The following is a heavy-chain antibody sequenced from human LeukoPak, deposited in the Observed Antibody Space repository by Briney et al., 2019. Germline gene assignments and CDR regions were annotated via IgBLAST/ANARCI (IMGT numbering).Heavy chain of an antibody. D-gene: IGHD2-2*01. V-gene: IGHV4-38-2*02. CDR1: GYSISSGYY. CDR2: IYHSGST. CDR3: ARDAVVVPAANYYYYYYMDV. J-gene: IGHJ6*03. Sequence: SETLSLTCAVSGYSISSGYYWGWIRQPPGKGLEWIGSIYHSGSTYYNPSLKSRVTISVDTSKNQFSLKLSSVTAADTAVYYCARDAVVVPAANYYYYYYMDVWGKGTTVTVSS.